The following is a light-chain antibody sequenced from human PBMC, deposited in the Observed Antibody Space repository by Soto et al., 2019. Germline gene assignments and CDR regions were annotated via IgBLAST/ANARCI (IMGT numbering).Light chain of an antibody. CDR2: TAA. CDR1: QTISNY. CDR3: QQSYSAPTT. J-gene: IGKJ4*01. Sequence: DIQMTQSPSTLSGSVGDRVTITCRASQTISNYLNWYQQKSGQAPKLLIYTAASLQSGVPSRFSGSGSGTDFTLTITTLQPEDFATYYCQQSYSAPTTFGGGTKGDIK. V-gene: IGKV1-39*01.